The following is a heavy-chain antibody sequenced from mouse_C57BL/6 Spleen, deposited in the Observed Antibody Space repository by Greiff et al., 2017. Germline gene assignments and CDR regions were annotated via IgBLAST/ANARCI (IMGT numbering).Heavy chain of an antibody. V-gene: IGHV1-82*01. CDR2: IYPGDGDT. CDR3: ARPELWYFDV. Sequence: QVQLQQSGPELVKPGASVKISCKASGYAFSSSWMNWVKQRPGKGLEWIGRIYPGDGDTNYNGKFKGKATLTADKSSSTAYMQLSSLTSEDSAVYFCARPELWYFDVWGTGTTVTVSS. CDR1: GYAFSSSW. J-gene: IGHJ1*03.